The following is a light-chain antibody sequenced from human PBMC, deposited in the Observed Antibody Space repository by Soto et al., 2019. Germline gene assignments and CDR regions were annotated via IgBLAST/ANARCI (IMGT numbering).Light chain of an antibody. V-gene: IGKV3-15*01. CDR2: GAS. J-gene: IGKJ5*01. CDR1: QSINIS. CDR3: QQYDNWPIT. Sequence: EIGMTQSPATLSVSPGERATLSCRASQSINISLAWYQQKPGQALRLLIYGASTRATGLPARFSGSGSGTEFTLIISSLQSEDSAVYYCQQYDNWPITFGQGTRREIK.